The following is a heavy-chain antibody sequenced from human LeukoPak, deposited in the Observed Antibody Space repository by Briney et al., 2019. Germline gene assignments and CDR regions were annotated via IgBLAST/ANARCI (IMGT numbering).Heavy chain of an antibody. D-gene: IGHD3-10*01. CDR1: GFTFTSSA. J-gene: IGHJ4*02. CDR2: IVVGSGNT. Sequence: ASVKVSCKASGFTFTSSAVQWVRQARGQRLAWIGWIVVGSGNTNYAQEFQERVTITGDMSTSTAYMELSSLRSEDTAVYYCAADTTFYYGSGSYYPLPVDYWGQGTLVTVSS. CDR3: AADTTFYYGSGSYYPLPVDY. V-gene: IGHV1-58*01.